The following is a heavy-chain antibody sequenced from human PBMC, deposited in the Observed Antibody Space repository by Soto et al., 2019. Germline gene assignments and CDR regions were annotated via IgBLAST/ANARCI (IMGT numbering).Heavy chain of an antibody. CDR1: GFTFSSHW. CDR2: INRGGSTK. V-gene: IGHV3-48*04. Sequence: GGSLRLSCAASGFTFSSHWMSWVRQAPGKGLEWVSYINRGGSTKYYADSVKGRFTISRDNAKNSLYLQMNSLRAEDTAVYYCARVGYDSSGYFVAFDIWGQGTMVTVSS. J-gene: IGHJ3*02. CDR3: ARVGYDSSGYFVAFDI. D-gene: IGHD3-22*01.